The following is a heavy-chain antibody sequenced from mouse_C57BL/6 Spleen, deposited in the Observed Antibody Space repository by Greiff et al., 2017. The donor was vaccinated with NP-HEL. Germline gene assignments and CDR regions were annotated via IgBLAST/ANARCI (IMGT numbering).Heavy chain of an antibody. D-gene: IGHD4-1*02. CDR3: ATTGTDYGY. J-gene: IGHJ2*01. CDR2: INPGSGGT. CDR1: GYAFTNYL. V-gene: IGHV1-54*01. Sequence: QVQLQQSGAELVRPGTSVKVSCKASGYAFTNYLIEWVKQRPGQGLEWIGVINPGSGGTNYNEKFKGKATLTADKSSSTAYMQLSSLTSEDSAVYFCATTGTDYGYWGKGTTLTVSS.